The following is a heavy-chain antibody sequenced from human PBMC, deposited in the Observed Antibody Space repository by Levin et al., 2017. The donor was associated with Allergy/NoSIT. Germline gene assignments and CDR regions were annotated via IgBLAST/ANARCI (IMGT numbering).Heavy chain of an antibody. Sequence: GESLKISCAASGFTFSSYAMSWVRQAPGKGLEWVSAISGSGGSTYYADSVKGRFTISRDNSKNTLYLQMNSLRAEDTAVYYCAKARGYSGYDFVGSAPYYFDYWGQGTLVTVSS. CDR2: ISGSGGST. CDR1: GFTFSSYA. CDR3: AKARGYSGYDFVGSAPYYFDY. V-gene: IGHV3-23*01. D-gene: IGHD5-12*01. J-gene: IGHJ4*02.